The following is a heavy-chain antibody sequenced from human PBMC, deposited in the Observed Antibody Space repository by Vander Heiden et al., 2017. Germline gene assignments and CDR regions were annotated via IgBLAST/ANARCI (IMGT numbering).Heavy chain of an antibody. CDR1: GLTFSRYA. CDR3: ARTSGKYYFDY. J-gene: IGHJ4*02. V-gene: IGHV3-23*01. D-gene: IGHD1-26*01. Sequence: EVHLLESGGGLVQHGGSLRPSCAASGLTFSRYAMTWVRQAPGKGLEWVSSISGSGGSTHYADSVKGRFTISRDNSKNTLDLQMNSLRAEDTAVYYCARTSGKYYFDYWGQGTPVTVSS. CDR2: ISGSGGST.